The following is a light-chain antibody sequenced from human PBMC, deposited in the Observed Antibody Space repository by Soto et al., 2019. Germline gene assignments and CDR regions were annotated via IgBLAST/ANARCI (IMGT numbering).Light chain of an antibody. V-gene: IGLV4-60*02. CDR3: ETWDSNTHTV. CDR1: SGHSSYI. CDR2: LEGSGSY. J-gene: IGLJ3*02. Sequence: QPVLTQSSSASASLGSSVKLTCTLSSGHSSYIIAWHQQQPGKAPRYLMKLEGSGSYNKGSGVPDRFSGSSSGADRYLTISNHRVEDGAAYYCETWDSNTHTVFGGGTKLTVL.